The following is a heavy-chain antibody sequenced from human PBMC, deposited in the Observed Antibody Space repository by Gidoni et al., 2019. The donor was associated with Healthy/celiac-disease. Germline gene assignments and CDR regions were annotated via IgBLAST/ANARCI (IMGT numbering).Heavy chain of an antibody. D-gene: IGHD3-10*01. Sequence: QVQLVQSGAEVKKPGSSVTVSCKAPGGTFSSYAISWVRQAPGQGLVWMGGIIPILGTANYAQKFQGRVTITADESTSTAYMELSSLRSEDTAVYYCARAGHYYGSGTKFDPWGQGTLVTVSS. CDR3: ARAGHYYGSGTKFDP. CDR1: GGTFSSYA. J-gene: IGHJ5*02. V-gene: IGHV1-69*01. CDR2: IIPILGTA.